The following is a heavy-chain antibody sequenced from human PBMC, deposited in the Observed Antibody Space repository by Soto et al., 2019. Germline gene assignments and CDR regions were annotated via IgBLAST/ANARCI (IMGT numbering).Heavy chain of an antibody. Sequence: VQLVESGGGLVKPGGSLRLSCAATGFTFSSYGMHWVRQAPGKGLEWVAVISYDGSNKYYADSVKGRFTISRDNSKNTLYLQMNSLRAEDTAVYYCARGYHFDSSGYYSTFDYWGQGTLVTVSS. V-gene: IGHV3-30*03. CDR3: ARGYHFDSSGYYSTFDY. D-gene: IGHD3-22*01. J-gene: IGHJ4*02. CDR1: GFTFSSYG. CDR2: ISYDGSNK.